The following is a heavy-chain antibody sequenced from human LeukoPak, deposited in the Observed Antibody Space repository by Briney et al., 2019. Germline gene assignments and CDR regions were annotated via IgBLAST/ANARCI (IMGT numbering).Heavy chain of an antibody. Sequence: ASLKVSCKASGYTFTSYYIHWVRHAPGDGLEWIGIINPRAGSSSYAQKVQSRVTMTRDTSTSTVYMELSSLRSEDTAVYYCARVQGYYYYGMDVWGQGTTVTVSS. J-gene: IGHJ6*02. CDR3: ARVQGYYYYGMDV. V-gene: IGHV1-46*01. CDR1: GYTFTSYY. CDR2: INPRAGSS.